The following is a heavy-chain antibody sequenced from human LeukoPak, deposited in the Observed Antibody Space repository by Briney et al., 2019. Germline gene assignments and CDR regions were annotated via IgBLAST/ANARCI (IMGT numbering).Heavy chain of an antibody. J-gene: IGHJ4*02. Sequence: SQTLSLTCSVSGDSISSGDYYWSWIRQPPGKGLEWIGYIHYSGSTYYRPSLKSRVSMSVDTSKNQFSLKLSSVTAADTAVYYCARISIAVAGTFDSWGQGTLVTVSS. CDR1: GDSISSGDYY. D-gene: IGHD6-19*01. V-gene: IGHV4-30-4*08. CDR3: ARISIAVAGTFDS. CDR2: IHYSGST.